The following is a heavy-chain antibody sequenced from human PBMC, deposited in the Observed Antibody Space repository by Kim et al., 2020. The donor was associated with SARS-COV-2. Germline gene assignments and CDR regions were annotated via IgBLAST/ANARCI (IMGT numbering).Heavy chain of an antibody. D-gene: IGHD3-9*01. V-gene: IGHV3-23*01. J-gene: IGHJ4*02. CDR3: AKQLLRYFDWLLYTSH. Sequence: SVKGRFTISRDNSKNTLYLQMNSLRAEDTAVYYCAKQLLRYFDWLLYTSHWGQGTLVTVSS.